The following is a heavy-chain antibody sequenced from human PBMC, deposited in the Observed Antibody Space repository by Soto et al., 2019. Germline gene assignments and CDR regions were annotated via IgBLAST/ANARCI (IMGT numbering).Heavy chain of an antibody. V-gene: IGHV4-59*08. CDR3: ARHGGSYSSDY. CDR2: NSYSGST. J-gene: IGHJ4*02. CDR1: GGSTSSYY. Sequence: QVQLQESGPGLVKPSETLSLTCTVTGGSTSSYYWSWLRQPPGKGLEWIGYNSYSGSTDYNPSLKSRVTISVDTSKNQFSLKLSSATAADTAVYYCARHGGSYSSDYWGQGTLVTVSS. D-gene: IGHD1-26*01.